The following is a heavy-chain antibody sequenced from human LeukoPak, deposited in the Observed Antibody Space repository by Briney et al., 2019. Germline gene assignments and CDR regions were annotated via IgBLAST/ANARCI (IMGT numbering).Heavy chain of an antibody. CDR2: IRYDGSNK. CDR1: GFTFSSYG. V-gene: IGHV3-30*02. D-gene: IGHD6-19*01. Sequence: GGSLRLSCAASGFTFSSYGMHWVRQAPGKGLEWVAFIRYDGSNKYYADSVKGRFTISRDNAKNSLYLQMNSLRVEDTAVYYCATSQSSVAGIVGDWGQGTLVTVSS. J-gene: IGHJ4*02. CDR3: ATSQSSVAGIVGD.